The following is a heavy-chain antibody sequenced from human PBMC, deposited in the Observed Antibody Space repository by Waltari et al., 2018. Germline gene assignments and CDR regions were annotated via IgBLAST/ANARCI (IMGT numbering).Heavy chain of an antibody. CDR3: AREGGAAPLFRHYQNYLKY. CDR2: ISSSSSTI. D-gene: IGHD6-13*01. V-gene: IGHV3-48*01. J-gene: IGHJ4*02. CDR1: GFTFSSYS. Sequence: EVQLVESGGGLVQPGGSLRLSCAASGFTFSSYSMNWVRQAPGKGLEWVSYISSSSSTIYDADSVKGRFTISRDNAKNSLYLQRNSLRAEDTAVYYCAREGGAAPLFRHYQNYLKYWGQGTLVTVSS.